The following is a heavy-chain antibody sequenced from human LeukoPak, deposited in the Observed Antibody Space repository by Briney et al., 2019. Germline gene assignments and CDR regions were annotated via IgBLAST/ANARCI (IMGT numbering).Heavy chain of an antibody. V-gene: IGHV3-13*01. CDR2: VGIAADT. D-gene: IGHD1-26*01. CDR1: GFTFSDHA. CDR3: VRQKKSHGNFDY. Sequence: GGSLRLSCAASGFTFSDHAMHWVRQATGKGLEWVSAVGIAADTFYPGSVKGRFIISRENAKNSLYLQMNNLRVEDTAVYYCVRQKKSHGNFDYWGQGTLVTVSS. J-gene: IGHJ4*02.